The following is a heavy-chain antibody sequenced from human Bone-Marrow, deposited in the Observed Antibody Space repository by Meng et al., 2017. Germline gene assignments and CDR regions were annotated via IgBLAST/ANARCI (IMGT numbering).Heavy chain of an antibody. CDR3: ARDRHYDVSTGYGWFDP. V-gene: IGHV4-31*02. CDR1: GGSIRSRNHY. CDR2: IFYTGSA. D-gene: IGHD3-9*01. Sequence: QGHFQGVVPGIGNPSQPRFPHSLVPGGSIRSRNHYWIWVRQYQGKGLEWIGSIFYTGSAYYNPSLKSRIYISIDTSKNQFSLKLNSVTAADTAVYYCARDRHYDVSTGYGWFDPWGQGTLVTVSS. J-gene: IGHJ5*02.